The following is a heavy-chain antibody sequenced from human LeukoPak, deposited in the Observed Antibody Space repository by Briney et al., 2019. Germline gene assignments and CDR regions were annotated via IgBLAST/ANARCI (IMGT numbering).Heavy chain of an antibody. CDR3: ARGSQGVAATDTPLDH. V-gene: IGHV3-21*01. CDR2: ISSSSSYI. D-gene: IGHD6-13*01. J-gene: IGHJ4*02. CDR1: GFTFSSYS. Sequence: GRSLRLSCAASGFTFSSYSMNWVRQAPGKGLEWVSSISSSSSYIYYADSVRGRFTISRDNAKNSLHLQMNSLRAEDTAVYYCARGSQGVAATDTPLDHWGQGTLVTVSS.